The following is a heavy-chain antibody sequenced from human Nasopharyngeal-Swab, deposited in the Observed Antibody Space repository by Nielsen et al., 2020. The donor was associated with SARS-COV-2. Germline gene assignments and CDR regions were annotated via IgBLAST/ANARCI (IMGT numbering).Heavy chain of an antibody. D-gene: IGHD1-7*01. V-gene: IGHV1-2*02. J-gene: IGHJ4*02. CDR2: INPNSGGT. Sequence: ASVKVSCKASGYTFTSYGISWVRQAPGQGLEWMGWINPNSGGTNYAQKFQGRVTMTRDTSISTAYMELRSLRSDDTAVYYCARGTGTREGPVGYWGQGTLVTVSS. CDR1: GYTFTSYG. CDR3: ARGTGTREGPVGY.